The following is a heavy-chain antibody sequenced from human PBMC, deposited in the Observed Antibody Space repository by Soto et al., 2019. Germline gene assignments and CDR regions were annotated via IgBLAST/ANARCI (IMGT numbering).Heavy chain of an antibody. D-gene: IGHD1-26*01. CDR1: YW. J-gene: IGHJ1*01. V-gene: IGHV3-7*03. CDR2: LNQDGSEK. CDR3: ARDKFSGTYYVQGVTYFSAH. Sequence: YWMRWVRKKKGKGVESVANLNQDGSEKNCVDSVKGRFTISRDNAKNSVYLQLNSLRAEDTAVYYCARDKFSGTYYVQGVTYFSAHWVQGALVTV.